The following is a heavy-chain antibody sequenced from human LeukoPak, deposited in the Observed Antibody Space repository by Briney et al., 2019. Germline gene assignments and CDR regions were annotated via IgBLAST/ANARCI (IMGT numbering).Heavy chain of an antibody. V-gene: IGHV3-33*06. Sequence: PGGSLRLSCAASGFTFSSYAMHWVRRAPGQGLEWVAVIWYDGSNRDYADSVKGRFTISRDNSKNTVYLQMNSLRAEDTAVYYCAKDSLDWGQGTLVTVSS. CDR3: AKDSLD. J-gene: IGHJ4*02. CDR1: GFTFSSYA. CDR2: IWYDGSNR.